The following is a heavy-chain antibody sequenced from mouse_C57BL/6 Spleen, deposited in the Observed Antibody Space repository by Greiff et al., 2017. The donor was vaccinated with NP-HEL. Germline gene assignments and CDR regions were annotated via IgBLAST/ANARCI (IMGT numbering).Heavy chain of an antibody. CDR2: IRSKSSNYAT. CDR1: GFTFNTYA. CDR3: VRDNWDVGYFDV. D-gene: IGHD4-1*01. Sequence: DVMLVESGGGLVQPKGSLKLSCAASGFTFNTYAMHWVRQAPGTGLEWVARIRSKSSNYATYYADSVKDRFTISRDDSQSMLYLQMNNLKTEDTAMYYCVRDNWDVGYFDVWGTGTTVTVSS. V-gene: IGHV10-3*01. J-gene: IGHJ1*03.